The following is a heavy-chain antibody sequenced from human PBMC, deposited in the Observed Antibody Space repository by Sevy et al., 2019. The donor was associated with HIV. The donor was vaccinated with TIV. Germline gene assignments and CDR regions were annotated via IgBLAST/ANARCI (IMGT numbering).Heavy chain of an antibody. CDR2: ISSSSSYI. CDR1: GFTFSSYS. J-gene: IGHJ4*02. D-gene: IGHD1-26*01. CDR3: ARVVGANVDY. V-gene: IGHV3-21*01. Sequence: GGSLRLSCAASGFTFSSYSMNWVRQAPGKGLEWVSSISSSSSYIYYAVSVKGRFTISRDNSKNLLYLQMNSLRAEFTAVYYCARVVGANVDYWGQGTLVTVSS.